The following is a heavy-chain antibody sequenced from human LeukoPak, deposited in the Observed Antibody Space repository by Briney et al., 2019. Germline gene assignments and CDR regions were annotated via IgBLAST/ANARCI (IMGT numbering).Heavy chain of an antibody. CDR3: ARGRWLPNAFDI. V-gene: IGHV4-59*02. Sequence: PSETLSLTCTVSGGSVSSYFWGWVRHPPGRRLEWIGYVYYSGSTDYNPSLKSRVTISVDTSKHQFSMKLKSVTAADTAVYFCARGRWLPNAFDIWGQGTMVTVFS. CDR1: GGSVSSYF. D-gene: IGHD5-24*01. CDR2: VYYSGST. J-gene: IGHJ3*02.